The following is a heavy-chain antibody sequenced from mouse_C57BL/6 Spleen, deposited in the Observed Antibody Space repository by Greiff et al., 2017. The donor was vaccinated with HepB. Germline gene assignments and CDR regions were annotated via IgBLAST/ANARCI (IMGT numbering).Heavy chain of an antibody. J-gene: IGHJ1*03. V-gene: IGHV5-4*01. CDR2: ISDGGSYT. Sequence: EVQGVESGGGLVKPGGSLKLSCAASGFTFSSYAMSWVRQTPEKRLEWVATISDGGSYTYYPDNVKGRFTMSRDNAKNNSYLQMSHLKSEDTAMYYCARDEYGSSLDWYFDVWGTGTTVTVSS. CDR3: ARDEYGSSLDWYFDV. CDR1: GFTFSSYA. D-gene: IGHD1-1*01.